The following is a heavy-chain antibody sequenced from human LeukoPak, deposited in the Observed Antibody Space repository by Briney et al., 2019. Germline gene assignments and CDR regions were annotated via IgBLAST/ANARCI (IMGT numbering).Heavy chain of an antibody. CDR1: GFTFSRYA. J-gene: IGHJ4*02. D-gene: IGHD2-15*01. Sequence: PGGSLRLSCAASGFTFSRYAMSWVRQAPGKGLEWVSSISGSGGSTYSADSVKGRFTISRDNSKNTLNLQMNTLRAEDTAVYYWAKDLSSSVGGATFDYWGQGTLVTVSS. CDR3: AKDLSSSVGGATFDY. V-gene: IGHV3-23*01. CDR2: ISGSGGST.